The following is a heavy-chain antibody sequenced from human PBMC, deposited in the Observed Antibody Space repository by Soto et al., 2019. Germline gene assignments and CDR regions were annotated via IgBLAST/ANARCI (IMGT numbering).Heavy chain of an antibody. CDR1: GYTFPSYY. J-gene: IGHJ4*02. D-gene: IGHD2-15*01. Sequence: ASVTVSCKTSGYTFPSYYMHWVRQAPGQGRDWVGIINHSGCSTNYAQKFQGRVTMTRDTHTSTVYIAPSSLRSEDTAGHLFAESDCSYTYCRIWNWGQGTLVTVSS. V-gene: IGHV1-46*01. CDR2: INHSGCST. CDR3: AESDCSYTYCRIWN.